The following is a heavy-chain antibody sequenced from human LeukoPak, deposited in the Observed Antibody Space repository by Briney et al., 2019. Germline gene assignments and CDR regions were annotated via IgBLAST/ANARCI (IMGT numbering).Heavy chain of an antibody. J-gene: IGHJ4*02. CDR3: ARESGSGYNSYYFDY. CDR1: GYTFTGYY. CDR2: INPNSGGT. V-gene: IGHV1-2*02. D-gene: IGHD5-24*01. Sequence: GASVKVSCKASGYTFTGYYMHWVRQAPGQGLEWMGWINPNSGGTNYAQKFQGRVTMTRDTSISTAYMELSRLRSDDTAVYYCARESGSGYNSYYFDYWGQGTLVTLSS.